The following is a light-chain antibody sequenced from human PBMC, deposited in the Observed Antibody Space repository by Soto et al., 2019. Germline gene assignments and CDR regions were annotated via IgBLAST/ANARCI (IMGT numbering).Light chain of an antibody. V-gene: IGKV3-20*01. CDR3: QQYGSSLPIT. J-gene: IGKJ5*01. CDR1: QSVSTNY. Sequence: EMVMTQSPATLSVSPGERATLSCRAIQSVSTNYLAWYQQKPGQAPEVLIYRASSRATGVPDRFSGSGSGTDFTLTISRLEPEDFVVYYCQQYGSSLPITFGQGTRLEIK. CDR2: RAS.